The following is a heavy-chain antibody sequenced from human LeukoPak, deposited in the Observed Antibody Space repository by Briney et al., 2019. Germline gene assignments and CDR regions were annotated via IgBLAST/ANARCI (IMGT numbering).Heavy chain of an antibody. CDR1: GFTFSSYA. D-gene: IGHD6-19*01. J-gene: IGHJ6*02. V-gene: IGHV3-30-3*01. CDR2: ISNDGSNK. CDR3: ARDKVIAVAGTPDYYYYGMDV. Sequence: PGRSLRLSCAASGFTFSSYAMHWVRQAPGKGLEWVSDISNDGSNKYYADSVKGRFTISRDNSKNTLYLQMKSLRAEDTAVYYCARDKVIAVAGTPDYYYYGMDVWGQGTTVTVSS.